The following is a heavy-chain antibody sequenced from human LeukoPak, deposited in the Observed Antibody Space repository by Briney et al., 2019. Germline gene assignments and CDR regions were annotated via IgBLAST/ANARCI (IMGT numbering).Heavy chain of an antibody. V-gene: IGHV4-39*07. D-gene: IGHD6-13*01. Sequence: SETLSLTCTVSGDSISSSSSYWGWIRQPPGEGLEWIGSIYYSGSTYYNTSLKSRVTISVDTSKNQFSLRLSSVIAADTAVYYCARGGIAAADYFDYWGQGTLVTVSS. CDR2: IYYSGST. J-gene: IGHJ4*02. CDR3: ARGGIAAADYFDY. CDR1: GDSISSSSSY.